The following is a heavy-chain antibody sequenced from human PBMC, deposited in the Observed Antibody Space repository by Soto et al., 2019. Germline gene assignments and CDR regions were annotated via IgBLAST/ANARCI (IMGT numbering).Heavy chain of an antibody. D-gene: IGHD2-15*01. CDR3: ARGVYCFLPNPRGN. CDR1: GYSFTSYD. V-gene: IGHV1-8*01. CDR2: MNPNSGLT. J-gene: IGHJ4*02. Sequence: QVQLMQSGAEVKKPGASVKVSCKAAGYSFTSYDINWVRQAPGQGLEWMGWMNPNSGLTGYAQKFRGRVTMTTEHSLNTADLELWSLRSDETAVYYCARGVYCFLPNPRGNWGQGTLVTVSS.